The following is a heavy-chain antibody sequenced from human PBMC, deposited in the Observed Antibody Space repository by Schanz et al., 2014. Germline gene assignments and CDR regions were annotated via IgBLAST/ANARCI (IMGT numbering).Heavy chain of an antibody. CDR2: IHFSGTT. CDR1: GGSIRTYF. CDR3: ARGHSSGLIDH. V-gene: IGHV4-59*01. D-gene: IGHD3-22*01. J-gene: IGHJ4*02. Sequence: QVQLQESGPGLVKPSGTLSLTCSVSGGSIRTYFWAWIRQPPGKGLEWIGYIHFSGTTRYNPSLKSRVTISVDTSKNQFSLKLSSVTAADTAVYYCARGHSSGLIDHWGQGILVTVSS.